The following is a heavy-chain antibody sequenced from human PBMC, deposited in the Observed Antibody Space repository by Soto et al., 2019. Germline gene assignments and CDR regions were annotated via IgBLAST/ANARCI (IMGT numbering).Heavy chain of an antibody. CDR1: GFTFSNYW. CDR3: VRDSHGEY. J-gene: IGHJ4*02. CDR2: IDHDGPT. V-gene: IGHV3-74*01. Sequence: EVQLVESGGGLVQPGGSLRLSCAGSGFTFSNYWMHWVRQAPGKGLEWVSRIDHDGPTYYADSVRGRFTISRDNAENTLYLQMNSLRPEDTAVYYCVRDSHGEYWGQGTLVTVSS.